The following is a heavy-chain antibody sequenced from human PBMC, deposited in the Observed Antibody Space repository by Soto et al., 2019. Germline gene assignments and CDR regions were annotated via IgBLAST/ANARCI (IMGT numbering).Heavy chain of an antibody. V-gene: IGHV1-8*01. CDR2: LNPNCGDT. D-gene: IGHD6-19*01. J-gene: IGHJ4*02. CDR3: ATSGGGWYLY. CDR1: GYTFSSYD. Sequence: QVQLVQSGAEVKKPGASVKVSCKASGYTFSSYDSNWVRQATGQGLEWMGWLNPNCGDTGYAQKIQGRLTLTRIPSISTAYIELSSLTSDDTAVYYCATSGGGWYLYWGQGTLVTVSS.